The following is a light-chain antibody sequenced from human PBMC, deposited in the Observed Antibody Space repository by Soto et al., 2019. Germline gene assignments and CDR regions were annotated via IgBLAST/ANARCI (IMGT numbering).Light chain of an antibody. CDR1: QSFSSY. CDR2: DAS. V-gene: IGKV3-11*01. Sequence: EIVLTQSPATLSLSPGERVTLSCRASQSFSSYLAWYQQKPGQAPRLLIYDASKRATGIPARFSGRASGTEFTLTISSLESADFAVYYCQQRSNWPPVITFGQGTRLEIK. CDR3: QQRSNWPPVIT. J-gene: IGKJ5*01.